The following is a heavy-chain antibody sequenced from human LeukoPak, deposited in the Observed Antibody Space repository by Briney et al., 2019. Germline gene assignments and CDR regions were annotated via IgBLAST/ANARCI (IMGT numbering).Heavy chain of an antibody. V-gene: IGHV1-2*02. CDR2: INPDSGGT. D-gene: IGHD6-13*01. CDR3: ASWRSWDGDDY. Sequence: ASVKVSCKASGYTFTGYYIHWVRQAPGQGLEWMGWINPDSGGTNYAQNFQGRVTMTSDTSISTAYMELSRLRSDDTAVYYCASWRSWDGDDYWGQGTLVIVSS. J-gene: IGHJ4*02. CDR1: GYTFTGYY.